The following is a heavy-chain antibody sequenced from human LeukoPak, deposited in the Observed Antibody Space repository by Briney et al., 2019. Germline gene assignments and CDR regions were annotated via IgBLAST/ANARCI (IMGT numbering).Heavy chain of an antibody. D-gene: IGHD3-10*02. V-gene: IGHV3-48*03. J-gene: IGHJ6*04. CDR2: ISSSGSTI. Sequence: GGSLRLSCAASGFTFSSCEMNWVRQAPGKGLEWVSYISSSGSTIYYADSVKGRFTISRDNAKNSLYLQMNSLRAEDSAVYYCAELGITMIGGVWGKGTTVTISS. CDR1: GFTFSSCE. CDR3: AELGITMIGGV.